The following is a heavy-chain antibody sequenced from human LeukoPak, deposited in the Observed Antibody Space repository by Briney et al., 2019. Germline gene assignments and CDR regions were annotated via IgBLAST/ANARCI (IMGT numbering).Heavy chain of an antibody. CDR2: IDHSGKT. Sequence: SETLSLTCAVSGRSMSSSHWWSWVRQSPDKGLEWIGEIDHSGKTNYNASLKSRVTVSVDKSKNTFSLKMTSVTAADTAIYYCVFKYNDGSGPFEYWGQGTLVTVST. V-gene: IGHV4-4*02. D-gene: IGHD3-22*01. J-gene: IGHJ4*02. CDR1: GRSMSSSHW. CDR3: VFKYNDGSGPFEY.